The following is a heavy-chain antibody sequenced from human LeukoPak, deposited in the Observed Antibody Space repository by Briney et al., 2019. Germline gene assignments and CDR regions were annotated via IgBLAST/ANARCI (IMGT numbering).Heavy chain of an antibody. J-gene: IGHJ4*02. Sequence: AGGSLRLSCAASGFTFSSYSMNWVRQAPGKGLEWVSYISSSSSTIYYAGSVKGRFTISRDNAKNSLYLQINSLRAEDTAVYYCARGLDYWGQGTLVTVSS. CDR3: ARGLDY. CDR1: GFTFSSYS. CDR2: ISSSSSTI. V-gene: IGHV3-48*01.